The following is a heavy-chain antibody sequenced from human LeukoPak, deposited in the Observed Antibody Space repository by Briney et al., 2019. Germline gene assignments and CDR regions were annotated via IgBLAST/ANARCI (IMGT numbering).Heavy chain of an antibody. V-gene: IGHV4-31*03. Sequence: PSETLSLTCTVSGGSTSTGGYYWSWIRQLPGKGLEWIGYIYHTGSTYYNPSLKSRGIISVGTSNNQFSLRLTSVTAADTAVYYCARSGLGLPIDYWGQGTLVTVSS. D-gene: IGHD7-27*01. CDR1: GGSTSTGGYY. CDR2: IYHTGST. CDR3: ARSGLGLPIDY. J-gene: IGHJ4*02.